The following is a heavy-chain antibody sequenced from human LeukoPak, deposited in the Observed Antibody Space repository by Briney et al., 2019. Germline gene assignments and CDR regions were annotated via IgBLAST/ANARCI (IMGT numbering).Heavy chain of an antibody. CDR2: INTYTGNT. D-gene: IGHD4-23*01. CDR3: ARDFLFGGKSHDPKGIDS. CDR1: GYTFVNYG. Sequence: ASVKVSCKASGYTFVNYGFSWVRQAPGQGLEWMGWINTYTGNTNHSQNFQGRVTMTTDASTNTAYMELRSLRSDDTAVYYCARDFLFGGKSHDPKGIDSWGQGTLVTVSS. V-gene: IGHV1-18*01. J-gene: IGHJ4*02.